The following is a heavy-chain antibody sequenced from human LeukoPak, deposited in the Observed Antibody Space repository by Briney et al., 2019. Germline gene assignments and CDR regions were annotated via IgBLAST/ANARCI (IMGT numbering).Heavy chain of an antibody. CDR3: ARLHYGGNSNY. V-gene: IGHV1-69*05. J-gene: IGHJ4*02. D-gene: IGHD4-23*01. CDR1: GGTFSSYA. Sequence: EASVKVSCKASGGTFSSYAISWVRQAPGQGLEWMGGIIPIFGTANYAQKFQGRVTITTDESTSTAYMELSSLRSEDTAVYYCARLHYGGNSNYWGQGTLVTVSS. CDR2: IIPIFGTA.